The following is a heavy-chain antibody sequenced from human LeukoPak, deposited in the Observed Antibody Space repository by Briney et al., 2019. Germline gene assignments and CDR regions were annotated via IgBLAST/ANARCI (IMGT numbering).Heavy chain of an antibody. V-gene: IGHV1-2*02. CDR2: IHPRSGET. Sequence: ASVTVSCKASGYSFTAFYIHWVRQAPGQGLEWMGWIHPRSGETNYAYKFRGRVTMTRDTSISTTYMDLGSLGSDDTAVYYCARDGEYGTGSYYRGCFDYWGQGTVDTVSS. CDR3: ARDGEYGTGSYYRGCFDY. J-gene: IGHJ4*02. CDR1: GYSFTAFY. D-gene: IGHD3-10*01.